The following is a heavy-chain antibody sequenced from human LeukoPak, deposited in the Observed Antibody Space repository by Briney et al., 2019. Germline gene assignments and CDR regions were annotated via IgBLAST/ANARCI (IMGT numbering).Heavy chain of an antibody. D-gene: IGHD2-15*01. CDR2: ISSSNSYI. Sequence: GGSLRLSCAASGFTFSYYTINWVRQAPGKGLEWVSSISSSNSYIHYADSVRGRFTISRDDAKNTLYLQMNSLRAEDTAVYYCARGEGWHCSGSDCFTHWFDPWGQGTLVTVSS. CDR3: ARGEGWHCSGSDCFTHWFDP. CDR1: GFTFSYYT. J-gene: IGHJ5*02. V-gene: IGHV3-21*01.